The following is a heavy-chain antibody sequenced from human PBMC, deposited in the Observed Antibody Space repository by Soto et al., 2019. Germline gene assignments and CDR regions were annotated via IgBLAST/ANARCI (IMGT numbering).Heavy chain of an antibody. Sequence: SETLSLTCTVSGGSISSGDYYWSWIRQPPGKGLEWIGYIYYSGSTYYNPSLKSRVTISVDTSKNQFSLKLSSVTAADTAVYYCARDHQYYYDSSGYYQNYFDYWGQGTLVTVS. V-gene: IGHV4-30-4*01. J-gene: IGHJ4*02. CDR1: GGSISSGDYY. D-gene: IGHD3-22*01. CDR2: IYYSGST. CDR3: ARDHQYYYDSSGYYQNYFDY.